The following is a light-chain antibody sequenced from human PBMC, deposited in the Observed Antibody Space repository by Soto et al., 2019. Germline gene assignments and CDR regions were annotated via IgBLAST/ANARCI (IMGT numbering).Light chain of an antibody. CDR1: SSNLGSET. V-gene: IGLV2-14*01. CDR3: SSYTSSSTYV. Sequence: QSVLTQPPSASGTPGQRVTISCSGSSSNLGSETVTWYQQLPGKAPKVMIYEVSNRPSGVSNRFSGSKSGNTASLTISGLQTEDEADYYCSSYTSSSTYVFGTGTKLTVL. J-gene: IGLJ1*01. CDR2: EVS.